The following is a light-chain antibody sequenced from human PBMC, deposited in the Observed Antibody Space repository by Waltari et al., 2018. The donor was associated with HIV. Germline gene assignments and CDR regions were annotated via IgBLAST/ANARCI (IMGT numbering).Light chain of an antibody. CDR2: VVS. CDR1: SRDVGGYNY. V-gene: IGLV2-11*01. Sequence: QSALTQPRSVSGSPGQSVTISCTGTSRDVGGYNYVSWYQKPPGKAPKLRIYVVSKRPSGVPDRFSGSKSGNTASLTISGLQAEDEADYYCCSYAGSYTLVFGGGTKLTVL. J-gene: IGLJ3*02. CDR3: CSYAGSYTLV.